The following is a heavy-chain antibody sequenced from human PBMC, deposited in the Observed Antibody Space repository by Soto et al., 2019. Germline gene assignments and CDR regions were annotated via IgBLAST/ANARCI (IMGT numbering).Heavy chain of an antibody. V-gene: IGHV5-10-1*01. CDR1: GYSFTSYW. CDR3: ARHRELGYCSSTSCYIWFDP. D-gene: IGHD2-2*02. Sequence: GESLKISCKGSGYSFTSYWISWVRQMPGKGLEWMGRIDPSDSYTNYSPSFQGHVTISADKSISTAYLQWSSLKASDTAMYYCARHRELGYCSSTSCYIWFDPWGQGTRVTVS. J-gene: IGHJ5*02. CDR2: IDPSDSYT.